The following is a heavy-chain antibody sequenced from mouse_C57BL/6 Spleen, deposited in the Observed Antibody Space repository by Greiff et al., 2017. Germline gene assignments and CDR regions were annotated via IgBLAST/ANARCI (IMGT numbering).Heavy chain of an antibody. V-gene: IGHV5-17*01. J-gene: IGHJ1*03. CDR1: GFTFSDYG. CDR3: ARNWDCYFDV. D-gene: IGHD4-1*01. CDR2: ISSGSSTI. Sequence: EVQRVESGGGLVKPGGSLKLSCAASGFTFSDYGMHWVRQAPEKGLEWVAYISSGSSTIYYADPVKGRFTISRDNAKNTLFLQMTSLRSEDTAMYYCARNWDCYFDVWGTGTTVTVSS.